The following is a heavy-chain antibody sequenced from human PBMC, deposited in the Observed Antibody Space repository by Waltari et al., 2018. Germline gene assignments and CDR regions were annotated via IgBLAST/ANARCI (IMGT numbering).Heavy chain of an antibody. D-gene: IGHD2-15*01. Sequence: QLQLQESGPGLVKPSETLSLTCTVSGGSISSSSYYWGWIRQPPGKGLEWIGSIYYSGSTYYNPSLKSRVTISVDTSKNQFSLKLSSVTAADTAVYYCANNRGNPNFVAFDYWGQGTLVTVSS. V-gene: IGHV4-39*07. CDR3: ANNRGNPNFVAFDY. CDR1: GGSISSSSYY. CDR2: IYYSGST. J-gene: IGHJ4*02.